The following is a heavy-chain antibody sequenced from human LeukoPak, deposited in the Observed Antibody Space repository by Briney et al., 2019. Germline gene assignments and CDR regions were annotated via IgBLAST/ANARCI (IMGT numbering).Heavy chain of an antibody. CDR2: IIPIFGTA. CDR3: ARQGSRCNGVCSFDY. J-gene: IGHJ4*02. CDR1: GGTFRSYA. Sequence: SVKVSCKASGGTFRSYAISWVRQAPGQGLEWMGRIIPIFGTANYAQKFQGRVTITTDESTSTAYMELSSLRSEDTAVYYCARQGSRCNGVCSFDYWGQGTLVTVSS. D-gene: IGHD2-8*01. V-gene: IGHV1-69*05.